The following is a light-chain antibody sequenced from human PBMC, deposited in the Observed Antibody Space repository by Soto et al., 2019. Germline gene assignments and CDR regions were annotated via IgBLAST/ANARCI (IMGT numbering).Light chain of an antibody. J-gene: IGKJ4*01. CDR1: QSVSSNY. V-gene: IGKV3-20*01. CDR3: QRYGSSPLT. Sequence: EIVLTQSPGTLSLSPGERATLSCRASQSVSSNYLAWYQQKPGQAPWLLIYGASSRATGIPDRFSGSGSGTDFTLTISRLEPEDFAVYYCQRYGSSPLTFGGGTKVEIK. CDR2: GAS.